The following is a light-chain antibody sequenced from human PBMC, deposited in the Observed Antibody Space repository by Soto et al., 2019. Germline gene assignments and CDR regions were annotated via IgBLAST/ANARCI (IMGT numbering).Light chain of an antibody. CDR3: SSYRSSDTLEV. J-gene: IGLJ1*01. Sequence: QSVLTQPASVSASPGQSIFISGTGTSEDIGAYDYVSWYQQHPGKAPKLILYAVNNRPSGVSSRFSGSKSGNTASLTISGVQPDDEADYYCSSYRSSDTLEVFGTGTQLTVL. CDR2: AVN. CDR1: SEDIGAYDY. V-gene: IGLV2-14*01.